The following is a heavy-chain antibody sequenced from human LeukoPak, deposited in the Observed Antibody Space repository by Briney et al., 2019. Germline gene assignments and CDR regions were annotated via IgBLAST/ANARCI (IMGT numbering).Heavy chain of an antibody. CDR1: GASISSYY. J-gene: IGHJ4*02. Sequence: KPSETLSLTCTVSGASISSYYWSWIRQPAGKGLEWIGRIYTSGSTNYNPSLKSRVTISVDTSKNQFSLKLSSVTAADTAVYYCASLGYCSGGYCYSPIDYWGQGTLVTVSS. D-gene: IGHD2-15*01. V-gene: IGHV4-4*07. CDR2: IYTSGST. CDR3: ASLGYCSGGYCYSPIDY.